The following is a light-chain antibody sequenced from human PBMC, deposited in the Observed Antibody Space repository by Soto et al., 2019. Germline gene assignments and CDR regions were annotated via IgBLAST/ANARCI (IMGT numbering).Light chain of an antibody. Sequence: QSVLAQPPSASGTPGQRVTISCSGSSSNIGSYTVHWSQQLPGAAPKPLIYTTDQRPSGVPDRFSGSKSGTSASLAISGLQSEDEADYYCAAWDDSLNGHVFGSGTKVT. J-gene: IGLJ1*01. CDR1: SSNIGSYT. CDR2: TTD. V-gene: IGLV1-44*01. CDR3: AAWDDSLNGHV.